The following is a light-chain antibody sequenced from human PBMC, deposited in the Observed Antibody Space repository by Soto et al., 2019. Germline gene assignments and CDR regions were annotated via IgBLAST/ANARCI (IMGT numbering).Light chain of an antibody. CDR2: GVD. V-gene: IGLV2-14*01. CDR1: SSDVGGYDF. Sequence: QSALTQPASVSGSPGQLITISCSGSSSDVGGYDFVSWYQHRPGKAPKLMIYGVDNRPSGVSDRFSGSKSGNTASLTISGLQAEDEADYYCTSYTTSNTHVIFGGGTKVTVL. J-gene: IGLJ2*01. CDR3: TSYTTSNTHVI.